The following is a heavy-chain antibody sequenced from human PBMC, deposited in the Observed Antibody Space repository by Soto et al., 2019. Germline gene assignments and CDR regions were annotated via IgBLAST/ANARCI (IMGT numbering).Heavy chain of an antibody. Sequence: QVQLVQSGAEVKKPGSSVKVSCKASGGTFSSYTISWVRQAPGQGLEWMGRIIPILGIANYAQKFQGRVTITGEKSTSTAYMELSSLRSEDTAVYYCAHIVAKHYGMDVWGQGTTVTVSS. CDR1: GGTFSSYT. V-gene: IGHV1-69*02. CDR3: AHIVAKHYGMDV. J-gene: IGHJ6*02. D-gene: IGHD5-12*01. CDR2: IIPILGIA.